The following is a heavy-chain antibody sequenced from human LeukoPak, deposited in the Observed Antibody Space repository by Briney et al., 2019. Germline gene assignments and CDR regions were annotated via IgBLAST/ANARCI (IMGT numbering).Heavy chain of an antibody. Sequence: GRSLRLSCVGSGFTFSNYWMGWVRQAPGKGLQWVANIKTDGSEKYYVDSVKGRFTISRDNAKNSLYLQMNSLRAEDTAVYYCARDNPTYYDFWSGYSFDYWGQGTLVTVSS. CDR1: GFTFSNYW. J-gene: IGHJ4*02. CDR3: ARDNPTYYDFWSGYSFDY. V-gene: IGHV3-7*01. CDR2: IKTDGSEK. D-gene: IGHD3-3*01.